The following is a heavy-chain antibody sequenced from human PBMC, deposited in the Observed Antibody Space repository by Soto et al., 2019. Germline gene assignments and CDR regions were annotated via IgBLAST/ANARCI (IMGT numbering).Heavy chain of an antibody. CDR3: ARDCSSTSCYRALYYYYGMDV. CDR2: INAGNGNT. Sequence: ASVKVSCKAAGYTFTSYAMHWVRQAPGQRLEWMGWINAGNGNTKYSQKFQGRVTITRDTSASTAYMELRSLRSDDTAVYYCARDCSSTSCYRALYYYYGMDVWGQGTTVTVSS. J-gene: IGHJ6*02. V-gene: IGHV1-3*01. D-gene: IGHD2-2*02. CDR1: GYTFTSYA.